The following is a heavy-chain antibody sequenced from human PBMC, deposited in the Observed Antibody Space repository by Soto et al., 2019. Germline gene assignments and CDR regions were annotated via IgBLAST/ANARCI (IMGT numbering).Heavy chain of an antibody. V-gene: IGHV4-59*08. CDR3: ARVVIVPAARGHYNYFYMDV. CDR2: VYSSGST. Sequence: SETLSLTCTVSGVSINDYYWSWIRQSPGKGLGWIGYVYSSGSTNYNPSLKGRAAISVDTSENQTSLRLSSVTAADTAVYYCARVVIVPAARGHYNYFYMDVWGKGTTVTVSS. D-gene: IGHD2-2*01. CDR1: GVSINDYY. J-gene: IGHJ6*03.